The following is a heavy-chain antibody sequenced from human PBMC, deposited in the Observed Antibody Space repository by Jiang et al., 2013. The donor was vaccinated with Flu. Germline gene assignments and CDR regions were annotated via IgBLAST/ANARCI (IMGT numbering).Heavy chain of an antibody. CDR2: IYYSGST. Sequence: GLVKPSQTLSLTCTVSGGSISSGDYYWSWIRQPPGKGLEWIGYIYYSGSTYYNLSLKSRVTISVDTSKNQFSLKLSSVTAADTAVYYCARDLPSYGSGSGAFDIWGQGTMVTVSS. CDR3: ARDLPSYGSGSGAFDI. J-gene: IGHJ3*02. CDR1: GGSISSGDYY. V-gene: IGHV4-30-4*01. D-gene: IGHD3-10*01.